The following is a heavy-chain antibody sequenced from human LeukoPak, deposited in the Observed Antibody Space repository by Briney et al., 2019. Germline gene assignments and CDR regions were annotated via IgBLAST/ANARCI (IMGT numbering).Heavy chain of an antibody. V-gene: IGHV1-2*02. CDR1: GYTFTDYS. D-gene: IGHD6-6*01. CDR3: ARVPSTSGGFSFDY. Sequence: ASVKVSCKASGYTFTDYSMHWVRQAPGHALEWMGWINLHSGITDYAQKFQGRVTLTGDTSISTVYMEVSRLTSDDTAMYHYARVPSTSGGFSFDYWGQGTLVTVSS. J-gene: IGHJ4*02. CDR2: INLHSGIT.